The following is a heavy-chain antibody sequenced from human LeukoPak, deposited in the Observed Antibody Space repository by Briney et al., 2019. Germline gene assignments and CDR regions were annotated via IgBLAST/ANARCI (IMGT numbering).Heavy chain of an antibody. Sequence: GASGKGSSKASGYTSTGYYMHWVRRARGQGLEWRGWVNPNSGGTNYAQKFQGRVTMNRDTPISTAYMALSRLRSDDTAVYYCARDQYGAWLRPIDYWGQGPLVTVSS. CDR1: GYTSTGYY. CDR3: ARDQYGAWLRPIDY. CDR2: VNPNSGGT. J-gene: IGHJ4*02. D-gene: IGHD5-12*01. V-gene: IGHV1-2*02.